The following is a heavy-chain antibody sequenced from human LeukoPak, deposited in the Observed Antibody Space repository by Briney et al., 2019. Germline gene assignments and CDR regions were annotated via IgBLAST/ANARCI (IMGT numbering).Heavy chain of an antibody. CDR2: ISGSGGST. CDR1: GFTFSSYA. CDR3: AKERNDFWSGSYYFDY. V-gene: IGHV3-23*01. D-gene: IGHD3-3*01. Sequence: PGGSLRPSCAASGFTFSSYAMSWVRQAPGKGLEWVSAISGSGGSTYYADSVKGRFTISRDDSKNTLYLQMNSLRAEDTAVYYCAKERNDFWSGSYYFDYWGQGTLVTVSS. J-gene: IGHJ4*02.